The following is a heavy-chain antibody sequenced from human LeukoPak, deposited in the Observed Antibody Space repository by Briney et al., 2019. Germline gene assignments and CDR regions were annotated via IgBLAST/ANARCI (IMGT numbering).Heavy chain of an antibody. CDR2: INSDGSST. Sequence: QAVGSLRLSCAASGFTFSSYWMHWVRQVPGKGLVWVSRINSDGSSTSYADSVKGRFTISRDNAKNTLYLQMSSLRPDDTAVYYCARGTVPAAITPFDPWGQGTLVTVSS. CDR3: ARGTVPAAITPFDP. J-gene: IGHJ5*02. CDR1: GFTFSSYW. D-gene: IGHD2-2*01. V-gene: IGHV3-74*01.